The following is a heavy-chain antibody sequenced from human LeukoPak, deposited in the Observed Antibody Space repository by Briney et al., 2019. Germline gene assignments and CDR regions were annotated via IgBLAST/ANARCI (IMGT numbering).Heavy chain of an antibody. V-gene: IGHV3-33*01. D-gene: IGHD3-3*01. J-gene: IGHJ4*02. CDR1: GFTFCSYG. Sequence: PGGSLRLSCAASGFTFCSYGMHWVRQAPGKGLEWVAVIWYDGSNKYYADSVKGRFTISRDNSKNTLCLQMNSLRAEDTAVYYCARDSSDFWSGYYNNYFDYWGQGTLVTVSS. CDR3: ARDSSDFWSGYYNNYFDY. CDR2: IWYDGSNK.